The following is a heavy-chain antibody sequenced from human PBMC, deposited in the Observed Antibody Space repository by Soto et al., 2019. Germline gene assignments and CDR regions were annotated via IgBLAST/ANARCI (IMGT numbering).Heavy chain of an antibody. V-gene: IGHV1-18*01. Sequence: GASVKVSCKASGYTFTSYGISWVRQAPGQGLEWMGWISAYNGNTSYAQKLQGRVTMTTDTSTSTAYMELRSLRSDDTAVYYCARDHDSSGYYQYFQHWGQGTLVTVSS. D-gene: IGHD3-22*01. CDR2: ISAYNGNT. CDR1: GYTFTSYG. CDR3: ARDHDSSGYYQYFQH. J-gene: IGHJ1*01.